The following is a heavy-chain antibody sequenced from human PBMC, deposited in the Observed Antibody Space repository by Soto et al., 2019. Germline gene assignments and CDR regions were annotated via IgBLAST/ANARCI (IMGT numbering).Heavy chain of an antibody. CDR3: ARGATVTMVRGVTYYYYYGMDV. V-gene: IGHV1-8*01. Sequence: ASVKVSCKASGYTFTSYDINWVRQAAGQGLEWMGWMNPNSGNTGYAQKFQGRVTITRNTSISTAYMELSSLRSEDTAVYYYARGATVTMVRGVTYYYYYGMDVSGQGPKVTVSS. CDR2: MNPNSGNT. D-gene: IGHD3-10*01. CDR1: GYTFTSYD. J-gene: IGHJ6*02.